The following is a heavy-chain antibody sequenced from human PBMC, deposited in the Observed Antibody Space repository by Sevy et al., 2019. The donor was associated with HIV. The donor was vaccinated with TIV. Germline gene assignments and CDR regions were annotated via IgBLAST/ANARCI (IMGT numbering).Heavy chain of an antibody. V-gene: IGHV3-23*01. CDR1: GFTFAKYS. Sequence: LSLTCAASGFTFAKYSMSWVRQAPGKGLEWVSTFSFGCGRINYADSVKGRFTISRDDSKNTLFLKMNSLRAEDTATYFCAREGCTQPHDYWGQGTLVTVSS. CDR3: AREGCTQPHDY. D-gene: IGHD2-8*01. CDR2: FSFGCGRI. J-gene: IGHJ4*02.